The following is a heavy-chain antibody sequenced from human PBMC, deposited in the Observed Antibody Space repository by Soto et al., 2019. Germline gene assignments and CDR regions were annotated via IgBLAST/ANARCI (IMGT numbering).Heavy chain of an antibody. CDR3: ARERSVGYCITTTCPKPFYYYAMDV. CDR2: LIPLFNTP. J-gene: IGHJ6*02. CDR1: GGTFNNYA. Sequence: SVKVSCKTSGGTFNNYAIYWVRQAPGQGLDWMGGLIPLFNTPNYAQQFQGRVTITAAESTSTAYMELRSLRSDDTAVYYCARERSVGYCITTTCPKPFYYYAMDVWGQGTTVTVSS. D-gene: IGHD2-2*01. V-gene: IGHV1-69*13.